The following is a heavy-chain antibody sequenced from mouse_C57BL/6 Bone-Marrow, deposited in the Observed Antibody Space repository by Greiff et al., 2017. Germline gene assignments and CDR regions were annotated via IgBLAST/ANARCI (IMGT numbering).Heavy chain of an antibody. J-gene: IGHJ1*03. CDR1: GFTFSDYG. V-gene: IGHV5-17*01. CDR2: ISSGSSTI. D-gene: IGHD2-4*01. CDR3: ARNYGGYFDV. Sequence: EVMLVESGGGLVKPGGSLKLSCAASGFTFSDYGMHWVRQAPEKGLEWVAYISSGSSTIYYADTVKGRFTISRDNGKNTLFLQMTSLRSEDTAMYYCARNYGGYFDVWGTGTTVTVSS.